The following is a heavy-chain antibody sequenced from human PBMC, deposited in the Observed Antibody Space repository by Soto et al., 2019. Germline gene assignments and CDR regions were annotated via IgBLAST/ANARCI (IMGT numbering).Heavy chain of an antibody. Sequence: VQLVESGGDVVQPGKSLTLSCGASGFTFSGYGMHWVRQAPGNGLEWVSFVSYDGHNKYYGDSVRGRFTIARDNSKRTLFLDMNSLRKEDTAVYFCTCSDSSEFYHWGQGALVTVSA. CDR3: TCSDSSEFYH. D-gene: IGHD6-6*01. J-gene: IGHJ4*02. CDR2: VSYDGHNK. V-gene: IGHV3-30*03. CDR1: GFTFSGYG.